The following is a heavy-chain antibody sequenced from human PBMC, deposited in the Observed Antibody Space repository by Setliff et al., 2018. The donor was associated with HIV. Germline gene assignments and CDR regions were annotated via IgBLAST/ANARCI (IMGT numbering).Heavy chain of an antibody. Sequence: SETLSLTCTVYGGSFSGYYWGWIRQPPGKGLEWIGTIYYSGNTISNPSLKSRVTISVDTSKNQFSLNLNSVTAADTAVYYCARVEAKVRGATYGMDVWGQGTTVTVSS. CDR2: IYYSGNT. D-gene: IGHD3-10*01. CDR1: GGSFSGYY. V-gene: IGHV4-59*01. CDR3: ARVEAKVRGATYGMDV. J-gene: IGHJ6*02.